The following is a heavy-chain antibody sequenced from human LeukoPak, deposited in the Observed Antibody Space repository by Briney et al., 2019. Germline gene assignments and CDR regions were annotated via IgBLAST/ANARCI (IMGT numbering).Heavy chain of an antibody. D-gene: IGHD3-22*01. CDR2: ISSSGSTI. Sequence: GGSLRLSCAASGFTFSDYYMSWIRQAPGKGLEWVSYISSSGSTIYYADSVKGRFTISRDNAKNSLYLQMNSLRAEDTAVYYCARDYDSSGYSDAFDIWGQGTMATVPS. CDR1: GFTFSDYY. V-gene: IGHV3-11*04. J-gene: IGHJ3*02. CDR3: ARDYDSSGYSDAFDI.